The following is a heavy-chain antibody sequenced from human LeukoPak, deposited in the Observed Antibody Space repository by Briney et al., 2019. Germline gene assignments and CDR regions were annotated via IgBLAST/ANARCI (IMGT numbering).Heavy chain of an antibody. CDR2: IYYSGST. CDR3: AREQYYRGGTFNWFDP. V-gene: IGHV4-39*07. CDR1: GGSISSSSYY. J-gene: IGHJ5*02. Sequence: SETLSLTCSVSGGSISSSSYYWGWIRQPPGKGLEWIGSIYYSGSTNYNPSLKGRVTILLDTSQNQFSLRLTSVSAADTAVYYCAREQYYRGGTFNWFDPWGQGIRVTVSS. D-gene: IGHD1-26*01.